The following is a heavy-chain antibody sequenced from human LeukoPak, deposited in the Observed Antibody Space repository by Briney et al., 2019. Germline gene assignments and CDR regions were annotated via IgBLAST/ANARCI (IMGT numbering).Heavy chain of an antibody. Sequence: PSETLSLTCTVSGGSISSSSYYWGWIRQPPGKGLEWIGYIYYSGSTNYNPSLKSRVTISVDTSKNQFSLKLSSVTAADTAVYYCARLIYSSGWEGTWYFDYWGQGTLVTVSS. D-gene: IGHD6-19*01. V-gene: IGHV4-61*05. CDR3: ARLIYSSGWEGTWYFDY. CDR1: GGSISSSSYY. J-gene: IGHJ4*02. CDR2: IYYSGST.